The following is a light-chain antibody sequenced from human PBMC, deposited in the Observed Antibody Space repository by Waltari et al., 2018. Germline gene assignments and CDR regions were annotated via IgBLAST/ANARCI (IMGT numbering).Light chain of an antibody. CDR3: QSYDSSLRGWV. CDR1: SSNIGARYD. V-gene: IGLV1-40*01. J-gene: IGLJ3*02. Sequence: QSVLAQPPSVSGAPGQRVAISCTGSSSNIGARYDVNWYQQLPGTAPKLLIYGTFNRPSGVPDRFPGSKSGASASLAITGLQGGDEADYYCQSYDSSLRGWVFGGGTKLTVL. CDR2: GTF.